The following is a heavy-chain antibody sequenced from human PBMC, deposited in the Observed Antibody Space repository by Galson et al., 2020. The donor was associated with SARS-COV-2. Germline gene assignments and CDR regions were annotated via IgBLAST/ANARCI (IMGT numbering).Heavy chain of an antibody. CDR1: GGSISSSSYY. J-gene: IGHJ6*02. D-gene: IGHD6-13*01. CDR2: IYYSGST. Sequence: SQTLSLTCTVSGGSISSSSYYWGWIRQPPGKGLEWIGSIYYSGSTYYNPSLKSRVTISVDTSKNQFSLKLSSVTAADTAVYYCATQLLEVSSSRVNYYYYGMDVWGQGTTVTVSS. CDR3: ATQLLEVSSSRVNYYYYGMDV. V-gene: IGHV4-39*07.